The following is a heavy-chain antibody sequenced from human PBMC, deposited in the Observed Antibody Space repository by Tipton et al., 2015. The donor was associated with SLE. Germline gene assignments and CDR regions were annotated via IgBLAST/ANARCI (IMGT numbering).Heavy chain of an antibody. V-gene: IGHV4-34*01. CDR2: INHSGST. Sequence: TLSLTCAVYGGSFSGYYWSWIRQPPGKGLEWIGEINHSGSTNYNPSLKSRVTISVDTSKNQFSLKLSSVTAADTAVYYCARGDYSNYSSWGQGTLVTVSS. D-gene: IGHD4-11*01. CDR3: ARGDYSNYSS. CDR1: GGSFSGYY. J-gene: IGHJ5*02.